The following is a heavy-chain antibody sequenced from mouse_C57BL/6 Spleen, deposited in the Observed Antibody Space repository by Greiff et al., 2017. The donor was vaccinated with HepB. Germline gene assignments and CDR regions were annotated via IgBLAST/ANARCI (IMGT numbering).Heavy chain of an antibody. CDR2: IDPANGNT. CDR1: GFNIKNTY. D-gene: IGHD1-1*01. V-gene: IGHV14-3*01. J-gene: IGHJ1*03. CDR3: ARNYGTDWYFDV. Sequence: EVMLVESVAELVRPGASVKLSCTASGFNIKNTYMHWVKQRPEQGLEWIGRIDPANGNTKYAPKFQGKATITADTSSNTAYLQLSSLTSEDTAIYYCARNYGTDWYFDVWGTGTTVTVSS.